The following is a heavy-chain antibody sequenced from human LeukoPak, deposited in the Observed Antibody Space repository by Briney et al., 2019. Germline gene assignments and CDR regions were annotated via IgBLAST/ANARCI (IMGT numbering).Heavy chain of an antibody. V-gene: IGHV4-30-4*01. J-gene: IGHJ6*02. CDR2: IYYSGST. CDR3: ARDKLVRAHYYYYGMDV. D-gene: IGHD6-6*01. Sequence: SETLSLTCTVSGGSISSGDYYWSWIRQPPGKGLEWIGYIYYSGSTYYNRSLKSRVTISVDTSKNQFSLKLSSVTAADTAVYYCARDKLVRAHYYYYGMDVWGQGTTVTVSS. CDR1: GGSISSGDYY.